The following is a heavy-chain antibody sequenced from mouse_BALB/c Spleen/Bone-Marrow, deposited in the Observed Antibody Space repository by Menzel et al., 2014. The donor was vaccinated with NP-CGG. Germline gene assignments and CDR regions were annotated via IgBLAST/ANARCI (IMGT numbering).Heavy chain of an antibody. CDR3: ARIYEGYFLFDY. V-gene: IGHV1S29*02. CDR1: GYTFTDYN. CDR2: IYPYNGGT. J-gene: IGHJ2*01. Sequence: EVQLQQSGPELVKPGASVKISCKASGYTFTDYNMHWVKQSHGQSLEWIGYIYPYNGGTGYNQEFKSKATLTVDNSSSTAYMELRSLASEDSAVYYCARIYEGYFLFDYWGQGTTLTVSS. D-gene: IGHD2-3*01.